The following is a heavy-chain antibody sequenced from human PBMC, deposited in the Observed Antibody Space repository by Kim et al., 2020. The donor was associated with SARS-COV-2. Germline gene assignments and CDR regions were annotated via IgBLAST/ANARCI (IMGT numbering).Heavy chain of an antibody. CDR2: IIPIFGTA. D-gene: IGHD3-16*01. CDR3: ARDFYYDYVWGSPYSANWFDP. CDR1: GGTFSSYA. Sequence: SVKVSCKASGGTFSSYAISWVRQAPGQGLEWMGGIIPIFGTANYAQKFQGRVTITADESTSTAYMELSSLRSEDTAVYYCARDFYYDYVWGSPYSANWFDPWGQGTLVTVSS. V-gene: IGHV1-69*13. J-gene: IGHJ5*02.